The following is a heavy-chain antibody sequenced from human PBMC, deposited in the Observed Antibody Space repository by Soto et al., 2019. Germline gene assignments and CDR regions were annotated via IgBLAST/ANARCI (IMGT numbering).Heavy chain of an antibody. V-gene: IGHV3-33*01. CDR1: GFPFSPYG. CDR2: IYFDGSNK. CDR3: VRDIWDTSGWYFDY. J-gene: IGHJ4*02. Sequence: QVQLVESGGGVVQPGRSLRLSCAASGFPFSPYGMHWVRQAPGKGLECVALIYFDGSNKYYSDSVKGRFTISRDNSNNTLYLQMNSLRAEDTATYYCVRDIWDTSGWYFDYWGQGALVTVSS. D-gene: IGHD6-19*01.